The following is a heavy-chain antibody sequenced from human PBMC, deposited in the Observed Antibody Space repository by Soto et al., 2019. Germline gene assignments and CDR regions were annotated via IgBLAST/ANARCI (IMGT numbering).Heavy chain of an antibody. CDR2: INHSGST. Sequence: QVQLQQWGAGLLKPSETLSLTCAVYGGSFSGYYWTWIRQPPGTGLEWIGEINHSGSTNYNPSLKSRGTISVETSKNQFSLKQTSVTAADTAVYYCARDKITGLFDYWGQGTLVTVSS. J-gene: IGHJ4*02. V-gene: IGHV4-34*01. CDR1: GGSFSGYY. CDR3: ARDKITGLFDY. D-gene: IGHD2-8*02.